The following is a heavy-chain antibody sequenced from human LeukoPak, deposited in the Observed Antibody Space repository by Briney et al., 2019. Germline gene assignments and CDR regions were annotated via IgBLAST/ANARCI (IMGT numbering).Heavy chain of an antibody. D-gene: IGHD3-3*01. CDR3: ARQGEYDFWSGYYAHDAFDI. CDR1: GRSVSSYY. J-gene: IGHJ3*02. Sequence: AETLSLTYTVSGRSVSSYYWSWIRQPPGKGLEWIGYIYYSGSTNYNPSLKSRVTISVDTSKSQFSLKLSSVTAADTAVYYCARQGEYDFWSGYYAHDAFDIWGQGTMVTVSS. CDR2: IYYSGST. V-gene: IGHV4-59*08.